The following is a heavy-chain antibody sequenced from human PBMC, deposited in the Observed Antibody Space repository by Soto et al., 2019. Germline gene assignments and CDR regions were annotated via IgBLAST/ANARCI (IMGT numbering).Heavy chain of an antibody. D-gene: IGHD5-18*01. CDR2: ISAYNGNT. V-gene: IGHV1-18*01. J-gene: IGHJ2*01. CDR3: ARSIVDTAMGNWYFDL. Sequence: QVQLVQSGAEVKKPGASVKVSCKASGYTFTSYGISWVRQAPGQGLEWMGWISAYNGNTNYAQKLQGRVTMTTDTXTXXAYMELRSLRSDDTAVYYCARSIVDTAMGNWYFDLWGRGTLVTVSS. CDR1: GYTFTSYG.